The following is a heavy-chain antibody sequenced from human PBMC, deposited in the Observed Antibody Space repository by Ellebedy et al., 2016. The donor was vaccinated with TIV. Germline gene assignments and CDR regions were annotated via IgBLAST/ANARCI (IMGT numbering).Heavy chain of an antibody. CDR2: IRRSGEL. Sequence: GESLKISCAASGFVFRNYPLNGVRQAPGKGLEWLSHIRRSGELDYANSVKGRLTISRDNAKNSLYLLMNSLRAEDTAIYYCARDDMWGFDSWGQGTLVTVSS. CDR3: ARDDMWGFDS. V-gene: IGHV3-69-1*01. CDR1: GFVFRNYP. J-gene: IGHJ4*02. D-gene: IGHD7-27*01.